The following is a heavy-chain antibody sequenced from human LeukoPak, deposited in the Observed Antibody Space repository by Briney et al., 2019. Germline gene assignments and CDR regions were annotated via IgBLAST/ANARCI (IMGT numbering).Heavy chain of an antibody. CDR2: IWYDGTSK. V-gene: IGHV3-33*06. D-gene: IGHD3-10*01. J-gene: IGHJ4*02. Sequence: PGRSLRLSCAASGFSLSAYGVHWVRQAPGKGLEWVAVIWYDGTSKDYADSVKGRFTISRDNSKNTLYLQMNSLRAEDTAVYYCAKDPYGSGSQIVDYWGQGTLVTVSS. CDR3: AKDPYGSGSQIVDY. CDR1: GFSLSAYG.